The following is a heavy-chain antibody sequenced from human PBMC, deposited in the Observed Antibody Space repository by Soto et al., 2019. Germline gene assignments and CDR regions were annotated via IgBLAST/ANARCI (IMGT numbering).Heavy chain of an antibody. J-gene: IGHJ4*02. CDR3: AREVQVHSPAFVY. CDR1: GGTFNTYA. CDR2: ISPMFGAA. Sequence: QVQLVQSGAEMKKPGSSVKVSCQSSGGTFNTYAMNWVRQAPGQGPEWMGDISPMFGAANYAPKFQGRVTITADESTGTSYMQSSSLTSEDTALYFCAREVQVHSPAFVYWGQGSLVTV. V-gene: IGHV1-69*19. D-gene: IGHD2-15*01.